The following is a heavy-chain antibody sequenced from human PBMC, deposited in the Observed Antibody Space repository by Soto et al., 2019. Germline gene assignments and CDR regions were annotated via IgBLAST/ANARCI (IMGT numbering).Heavy chain of an antibody. D-gene: IGHD3-3*01. V-gene: IGHV4-31*03. CDR3: ARAGGYDFWSGTKDYYYSYGMDV. CDR1: GGSISSGGYY. J-gene: IGHJ6*02. CDR2: IYYSGST. Sequence: PSETLSLTCTVSGGSISSGGYYWSWIRQHPGKGLEWIGYIYYSGSTYYNPSLKSRVTISVDTSKNQFSLKLSSVTAADTAVYYCARAGGYDFWSGTKDYYYSYGMDVWGQGTTVTVSS.